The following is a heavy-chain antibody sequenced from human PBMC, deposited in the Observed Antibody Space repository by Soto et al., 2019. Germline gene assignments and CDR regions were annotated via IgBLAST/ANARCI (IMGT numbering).Heavy chain of an antibody. J-gene: IGHJ6*02. CDR2: IIPIFGTA. Sequence: QVQLAQSGAEVKKPGSSVKVSCKASGGTFSSYAVSWVRQAPGQGLEWMGGIIPIFGTADYAQKFQGRVTIIADESTSTAYMELSSLRSEDTAIYYCASHCGGDCYSRSPPYYYYGMDVWGQGTTVTVSS. D-gene: IGHD2-21*02. V-gene: IGHV1-69*12. CDR3: ASHCGGDCYSRSPPYYYYGMDV. CDR1: GGTFSSYA.